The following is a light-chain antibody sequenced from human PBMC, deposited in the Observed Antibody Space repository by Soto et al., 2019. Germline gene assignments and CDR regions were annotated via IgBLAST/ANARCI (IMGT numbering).Light chain of an antibody. V-gene: IGKV3-11*01. CDR1: QSVNSD. CDR2: DAS. Sequence: EIVLTQSPATLSLSPGERATLSCRASQSVNSDLAWYQQRPGQAPRLLIHDASSRATGIPARFSGSGSGTDFTLTISSLEPEDFAVYYCQQRTNWPSSTFGPGTRLEIK. J-gene: IGKJ5*01. CDR3: QQRTNWPSST.